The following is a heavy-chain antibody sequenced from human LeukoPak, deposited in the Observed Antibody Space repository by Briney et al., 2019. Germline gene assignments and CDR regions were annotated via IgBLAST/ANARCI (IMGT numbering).Heavy chain of an antibody. CDR2: ISGSGGST. CDR3: ASLVAGSWYFDY. J-gene: IGHJ4*02. CDR1: GFTFSSYA. V-gene: IGHV3-23*01. D-gene: IGHD6-19*01. Sequence: GRSLRLSCAASGFTFSSYAMSWVRQAPGKGLEWVSAISGSGGSTYYADSVKGRFTNSRDNSKNTLYLQMNSLRAEDTAVYYCASLVAGSWYFDYWGQGTLVTVSS.